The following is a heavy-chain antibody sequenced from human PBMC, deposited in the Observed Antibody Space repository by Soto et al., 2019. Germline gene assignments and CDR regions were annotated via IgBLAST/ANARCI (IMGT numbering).Heavy chain of an antibody. V-gene: IGHV3-33*01. CDR1: GFTFSSYG. Sequence: QVQLVESGGGVVQPGRSLRLSCAASGFTFSSYGMHWVRQAPGKGLEWVAVIWYDGSNKYYADSVKGRFTISRDNSKNTLYLQMNRLRAEDTAVYYCARGPLLLWFGELLFYWGQGTLVTVSS. D-gene: IGHD3-10*01. J-gene: IGHJ4*02. CDR2: IWYDGSNK. CDR3: ARGPLLLWFGELLFY.